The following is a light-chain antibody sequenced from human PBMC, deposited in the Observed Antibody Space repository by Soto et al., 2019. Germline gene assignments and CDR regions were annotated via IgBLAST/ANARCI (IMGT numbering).Light chain of an antibody. J-gene: IGLJ1*01. V-gene: IGLV2-8*01. CDR2: EVS. CDR1: SSDVGGYNY. CDR3: SSYAGSNNNYV. Sequence: QSALTQPPSASGSPGQSVTISCTGTSSDVGGYNYVSWYQHHSGKAPKLMIYEVSKRPSGVPDRFSGSKSGNTASLTVSGLQAEDEADYYCSSYAGSNNNYVFGTGTKVTVL.